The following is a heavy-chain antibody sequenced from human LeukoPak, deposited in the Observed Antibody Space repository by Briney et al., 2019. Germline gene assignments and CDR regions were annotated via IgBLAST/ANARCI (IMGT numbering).Heavy chain of an antibody. Sequence: GGSLRLSCAAPGFTFSAYSMNWVRQAPGKGLEWVSSISSSSVYINYADSVKGRFTISRDNAENSLYLQMNSLRAEDTAVYYCARVDYDVSTGYQNYFQYWGQGTLVTVSS. J-gene: IGHJ4*02. D-gene: IGHD3-9*01. CDR1: GFTFSAYS. V-gene: IGHV3-21*01. CDR3: ARVDYDVSTGYQNYFQY. CDR2: ISSSSVYI.